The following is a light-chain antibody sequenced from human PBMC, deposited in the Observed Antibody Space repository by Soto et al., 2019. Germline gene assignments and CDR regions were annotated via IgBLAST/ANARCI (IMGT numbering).Light chain of an antibody. CDR2: DVT. CDR1: SSDVGAYNY. CDR3: CSYVGTYSYV. V-gene: IGLV2-11*01. J-gene: IGLJ1*01. Sequence: QSALTQLRSVSGSRGQSITISCTGTSSDVGAYNYVSWYQQHPGKVPKLMLYDVTKRPSGVPDRFSGSKSGNTASLTISGLQAEDEADYYCCSYVGTYSYVFGTGTKLTVL.